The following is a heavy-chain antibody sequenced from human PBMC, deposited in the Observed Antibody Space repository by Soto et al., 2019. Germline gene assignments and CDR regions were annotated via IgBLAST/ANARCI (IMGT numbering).Heavy chain of an antibody. V-gene: IGHV1-69*13. CDR3: ARPIAAAGTSWFDP. D-gene: IGHD6-13*01. Sequence: SVKVSCKGSGYTFTSYGISWVRQAPGQGLEWMGGIIPIFGTANYAQKFQGRVTITADESTSTAYMELSSLRSEDTAVYYCARPIAAAGTSWFDPWGQGTLVTVSS. CDR1: GYTFTSYG. J-gene: IGHJ5*02. CDR2: IIPIFGTA.